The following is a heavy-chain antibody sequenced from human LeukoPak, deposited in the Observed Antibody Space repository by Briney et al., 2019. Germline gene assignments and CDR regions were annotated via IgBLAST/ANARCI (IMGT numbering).Heavy chain of an antibody. Sequence: SETLSLTCTVSGGSISSYYWSWIRQPPGKGLEWIGYIYYGGSTNYNPSLKSRVTISVDTSKNQFSLKLSSVTAADTAVYYCARDGSDYASGYFDYWGQGTLVTVSS. CDR3: ARDGSDYASGYFDY. J-gene: IGHJ4*02. D-gene: IGHD4-17*01. V-gene: IGHV4-59*01. CDR1: GGSISSYY. CDR2: IYYGGST.